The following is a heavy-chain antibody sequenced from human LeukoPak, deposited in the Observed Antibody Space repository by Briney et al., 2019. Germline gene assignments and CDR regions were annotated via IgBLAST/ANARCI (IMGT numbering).Heavy chain of an antibody. CDR3: GTIVVGPGAQGALNYFDY. J-gene: IGHJ4*02. V-gene: IGHV3-23*01. CDR1: GFTFSSYS. D-gene: IGHD2-2*01. Sequence: PGGSLRLSCAASGFTFSSYSMSWVRQAPGKGLEWVSAISDSGGSTYYADSVKGRFTISRDNSKNTLYLQMNSLRAEDTDVYYRGTIVVGPGAQGALNYFDYWGQGTVVTVPS. CDR2: ISDSGGST.